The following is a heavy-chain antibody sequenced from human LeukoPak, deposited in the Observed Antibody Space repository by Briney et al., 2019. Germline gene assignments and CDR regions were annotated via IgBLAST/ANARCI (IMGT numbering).Heavy chain of an antibody. Sequence: GASVKVSCRASGYTFTGYYMHWVRQAPGQGLEWMGWINPNSGGTNYAQKFQGRVTMTRDTSISTAYMELSRLRSDDTAVYYCARVAMTTVNPRHNWFDPWGQGTLVTVSS. J-gene: IGHJ5*02. CDR2: INPNSGGT. CDR3: ARVAMTTVNPRHNWFDP. V-gene: IGHV1-2*02. CDR1: GYTFTGYY. D-gene: IGHD4-11*01.